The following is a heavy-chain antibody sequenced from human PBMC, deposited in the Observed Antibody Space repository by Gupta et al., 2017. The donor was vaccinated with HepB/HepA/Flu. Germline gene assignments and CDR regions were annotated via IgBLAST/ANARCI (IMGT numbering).Heavy chain of an antibody. Sequence: QVQLLESGPGLVKPSETLSLTCTVSGGSISTGYCSWIRQSPGKPLEWIGYVHYNGRTSYNPSLKSRVTMSADTSKNQFSLELNSVIAADAAMYYCATIKSGGASFEIWGQGTMVTVSS. J-gene: IGHJ3*02. D-gene: IGHD4-23*01. CDR2: VHYNGRT. CDR1: GGSISTGY. V-gene: IGHV4-59*01. CDR3: ATIKSGGASFEI.